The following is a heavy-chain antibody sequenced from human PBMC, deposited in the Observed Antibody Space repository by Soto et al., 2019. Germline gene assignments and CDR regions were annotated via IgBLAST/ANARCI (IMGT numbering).Heavy chain of an antibody. D-gene: IGHD3-16*01. CDR3: AKHVDNWGAPYYFDS. Sequence: SVKVSCKASGGTFSSYAISWVRQAPGQGLEWMGGIIPIFGTANYAQKFQGRVTITADESTSTAFLQWSRLKASDSGIYYCAKHVDNWGAPYYFDSWGQGTQVTVSS. J-gene: IGHJ4*02. CDR1: GGTFSSYA. CDR2: IIPIFGTA. V-gene: IGHV1-69*13.